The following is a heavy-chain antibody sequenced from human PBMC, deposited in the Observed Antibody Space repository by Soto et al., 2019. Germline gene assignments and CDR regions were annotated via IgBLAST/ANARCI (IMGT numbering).Heavy chain of an antibody. CDR3: ARVRTGYFDY. Sequence: SETLSLTCTLSGGAINDHYWSFIRQPPGKGLEWIGYIYYNGNTNYNPSLESRVTISVDRSRNQFSLRLTSLTAADTAVYYCARVRTGYFDYWGRGALVTVSS. D-gene: IGHD3-9*01. J-gene: IGHJ4*02. CDR1: GGAINDHY. V-gene: IGHV4-59*11. CDR2: IYYNGNT.